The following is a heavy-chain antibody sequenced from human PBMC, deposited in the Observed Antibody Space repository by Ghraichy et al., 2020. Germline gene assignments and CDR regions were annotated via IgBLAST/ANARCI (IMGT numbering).Heavy chain of an antibody. J-gene: IGHJ4*02. CDR1: GGSFSGYY. D-gene: IGHD6-19*01. CDR2: INHSGST. CDR3: ASPPVAGIHTFDY. V-gene: IGHV4-34*01. Sequence: SETLSLTCAVYGGSFSGYYWSWIRQPPGKGLEWIGEINHSGSTNYNPSLKSRVTISVDTSKNQFSLKLSSVTAADTAVYYCASPPVAGIHTFDYWGQGTLVTVSS.